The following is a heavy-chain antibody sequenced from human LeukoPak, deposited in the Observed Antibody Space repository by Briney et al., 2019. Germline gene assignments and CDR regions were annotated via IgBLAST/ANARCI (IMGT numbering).Heavy chain of an antibody. CDR3: ARGKLRYFDWLPLPDY. Sequence: PSETLSLTCTVSGGSISSYYWSWIRQPPGKGLEWIGYIYYSGSTNYNPSLKSRVTISVDTSKNQFSLKLSSVTAADTAVYYCARGKLRYFDWLPLPDYWGQGTRVTVSS. CDR2: IYYSGST. CDR1: GGSISSYY. D-gene: IGHD3-9*01. J-gene: IGHJ4*02. V-gene: IGHV4-59*01.